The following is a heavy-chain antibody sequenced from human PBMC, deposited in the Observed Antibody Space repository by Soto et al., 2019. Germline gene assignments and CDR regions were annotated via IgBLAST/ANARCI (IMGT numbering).Heavy chain of an antibody. D-gene: IGHD2-2*01. CDR3: AKGGQLLTEGGGY. J-gene: IGHJ4*02. CDR1: GFTFDDYA. CDR2: ISWNSGSI. V-gene: IGHV3-9*01. Sequence: EVQLVESGGGLVQPGRSLRLSCAASGFTFDDYAMHWVRQAPGKGLEWVSGISWNSGSIRYADSVKGRFTISRDNAKTSLYLQMNSLRTEATALYYCAKGGQLLTEGGGYWGQGTLVTVSS.